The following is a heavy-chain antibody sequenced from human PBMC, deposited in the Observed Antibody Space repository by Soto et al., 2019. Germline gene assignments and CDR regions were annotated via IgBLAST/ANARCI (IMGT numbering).Heavy chain of an antibody. Sequence: VGSLRLSCVASGFTFSTHAMSWVRQAPGKGLEWVSTFSGSGGNIYYAESVKGRLTISRDDSKNTLYLQMNSLRVEDTAVYYCAKDPPWTVGPLAMDVWGQGTTVTVSS. CDR3: AKDPPWTVGPLAMDV. D-gene: IGHD2-2*01. V-gene: IGHV3-23*01. J-gene: IGHJ6*02. CDR2: FSGSGGNI. CDR1: GFTFSTHA.